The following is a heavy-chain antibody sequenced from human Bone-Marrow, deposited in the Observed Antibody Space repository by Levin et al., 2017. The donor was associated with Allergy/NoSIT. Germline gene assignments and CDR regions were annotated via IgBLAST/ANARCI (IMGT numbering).Heavy chain of an antibody. CDR1: GFTFSSYA. CDR3: AKGTTVTKFDY. Sequence: GESLKISCAASGFTFSSYAMSWVRQAPGKGLEWVSAISGSGGSTYYADSVKGRFTISRDNSKNTLYLQMNSLRAEDTAVYYCAKGTTVTKFDYWGQGTLVTVSS. V-gene: IGHV3-23*01. D-gene: IGHD4-17*01. CDR2: ISGSGGST. J-gene: IGHJ4*02.